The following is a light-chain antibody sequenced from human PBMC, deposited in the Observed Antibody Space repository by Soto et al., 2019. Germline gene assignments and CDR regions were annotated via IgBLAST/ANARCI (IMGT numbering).Light chain of an antibody. V-gene: IGKV3-20*01. CDR2: GAS. J-gene: IGKJ1*01. CDR3: QQYGSSPLT. CDR1: RSVSSNY. Sequence: LVLTQSPGTLSLSPGERATLSCRASRSVSSNYLAWYQQRPGQAPRLLIYGASNRAAGFPDRFSGSGSGTDFTLTISRLEPEDFAVYYCQQYGSSPLTFGQGTKVDIK.